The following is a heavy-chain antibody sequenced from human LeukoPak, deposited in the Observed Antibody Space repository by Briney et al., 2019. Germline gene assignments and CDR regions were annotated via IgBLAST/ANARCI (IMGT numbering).Heavy chain of an antibody. CDR1: GFTFNTYT. Sequence: GGSLRLSCAASGFTFNTYTMNWVRQAPGKGREWVSYISGSSGIIDYADSVRGRFTISRDNAKNSLYLQRNSLRAEDTALYYCAKDFRSDSYAFDIWGQGTMVTVSS. J-gene: IGHJ3*02. CDR3: AKDFRSDSYAFDI. V-gene: IGHV3-48*04. CDR2: ISGSSGII. D-gene: IGHD3-3*01.